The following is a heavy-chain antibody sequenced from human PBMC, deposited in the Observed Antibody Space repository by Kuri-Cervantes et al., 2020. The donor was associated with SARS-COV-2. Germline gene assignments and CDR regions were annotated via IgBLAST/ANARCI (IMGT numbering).Heavy chain of an antibody. CDR1: GFTFSSYS. J-gene: IGHJ1*01. CDR2: ISSSSSYI. V-gene: IGHV3-21*01. Sequence: GGSLRLSCAASGFTFSSYSMNWVRQAPGKGLEWVSSISSSSSYISHADSMKGRFTISRDNAKSLVYLQLDSLRIEDTAIYYCVRGDAEVGATLDGTWGQGTVVTVSS. D-gene: IGHD5-12*01. CDR3: VRGDAEVGATLDGT.